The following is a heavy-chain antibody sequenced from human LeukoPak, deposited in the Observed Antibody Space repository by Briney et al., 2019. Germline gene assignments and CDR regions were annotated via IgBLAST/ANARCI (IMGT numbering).Heavy chain of an antibody. CDR1: GYTFTSYD. J-gene: IGHJ2*01. CDR3: ARDPRRYYDSSGYTDWYFDL. V-gene: IGHV1-8*01. CDR2: MNPNSGNT. D-gene: IGHD3-22*01. Sequence: GASVKVSCKASGYTFTSYDINWVRQATGQGLEWMGRMNPNSGNTGYAQKFQGRVTMTRNTSISTAYMELSSLRSEDTAVYYCARDPRRYYDSSGYTDWYFDLWGRGTLVTVSS.